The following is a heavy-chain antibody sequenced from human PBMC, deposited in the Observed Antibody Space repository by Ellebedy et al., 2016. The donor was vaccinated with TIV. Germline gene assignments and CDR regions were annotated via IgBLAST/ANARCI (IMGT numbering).Heavy chain of an antibody. CDR2: ISGSGGST. J-gene: IGHJ4*02. Sequence: LSLTCXASGFTFSSYAMSWVRQAPGKGLEWVSAISGSGGSTYYADSVKGRFTISRDNSKNTLYLQMNSLRAEDTAVYYCAKGPTFVMVTYAWGQGTLVTVSS. V-gene: IGHV3-23*01. CDR1: GFTFSSYA. CDR3: AKGPTFVMVTYA. D-gene: IGHD2-21*02.